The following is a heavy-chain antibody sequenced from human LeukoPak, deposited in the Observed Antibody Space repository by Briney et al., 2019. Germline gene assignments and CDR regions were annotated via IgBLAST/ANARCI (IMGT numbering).Heavy chain of an antibody. D-gene: IGHD3-22*01. CDR1: GGSISSSSYY. CDR2: IYYSGST. V-gene: IGHV4-39*01. CDR3: ARHVVGYSYDSSGGSLDY. Sequence: SEALSLTCTVSGGSISSSSYYWGWIRQPPGKGLEWIGSIYYSGSTYYNPPLKSRVTISVDTSKNQFSLKLSSVTAADTAVYYCARHVVGYSYDSSGGSLDYWGQGTLVTVSS. J-gene: IGHJ4*02.